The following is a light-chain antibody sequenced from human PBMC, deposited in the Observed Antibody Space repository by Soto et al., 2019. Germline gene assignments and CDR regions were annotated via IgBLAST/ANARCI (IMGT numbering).Light chain of an antibody. CDR1: QNIGSA. J-gene: IGKJ4*01. CDR2: DSS. Sequence: EIVLTQSPGTLSLSPGERDTLSCRASQNIGSALAWYQQKPGQAPRLLIYDSSRRITGIPDRFSGSGSGTEFTLTISRLEPEDFVVFYCQLYGNSLPFGGGTKVDIK. V-gene: IGKV3-20*01. CDR3: QLYGNSLP.